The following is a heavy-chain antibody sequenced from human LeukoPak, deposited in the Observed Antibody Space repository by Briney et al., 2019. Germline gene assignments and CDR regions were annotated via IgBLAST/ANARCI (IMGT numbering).Heavy chain of an antibody. CDR3: ASPLRQLDYGGNYHFPDWYFDL. V-gene: IGHV3-30*03. CDR1: GFTFSSYG. J-gene: IGHJ2*01. CDR2: ISYDGSNK. D-gene: IGHD4-23*01. Sequence: GGSLRLSCAASGFTFSSYGMHWVRQAPGKGLEWVAVISYDGSNKYYADSVKGRFTISRDNSKNTLYLQMNSLRAEDTAVYYCASPLRQLDYGGNYHFPDWYFDLWGRGTPVTVSS.